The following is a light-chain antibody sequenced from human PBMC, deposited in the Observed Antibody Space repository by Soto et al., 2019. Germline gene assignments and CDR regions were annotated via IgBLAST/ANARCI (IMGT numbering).Light chain of an antibody. CDR2: GVS. Sequence: DIVLTQSPGTLSLSPGERATVSCRASESVSHNYLAWYQQKPGQAPRLLIYGVSYRATGISDRFSGSGPGTDFTLIINRLEPEDSAVYYCQHYSYSRYFIFGPGTKVEIK. V-gene: IGKV3-20*01. CDR1: ESVSHNY. J-gene: IGKJ3*01. CDR3: QHYSYSRYFI.